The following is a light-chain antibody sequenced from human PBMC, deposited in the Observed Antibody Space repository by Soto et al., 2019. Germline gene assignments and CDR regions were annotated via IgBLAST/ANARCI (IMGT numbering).Light chain of an antibody. CDR3: QKYYSTPGT. CDR1: QSVLYSSNNKNY. J-gene: IGKJ2*01. V-gene: IGKV4-1*01. CDR2: WAS. Sequence: DIVMTQSPDSLAVSLGERATINCKSSQSVLYSSNNKNYLAWYQQKPGQPPKLLIYWASTRESGVTDRFSGSGSGTDFTLTISSLQAEDVAVYYWQKYYSTPGTFAQGNKLEIK.